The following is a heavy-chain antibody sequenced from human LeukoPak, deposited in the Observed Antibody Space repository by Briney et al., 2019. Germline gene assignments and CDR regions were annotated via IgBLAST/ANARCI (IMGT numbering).Heavy chain of an antibody. CDR3: ARDYGDSIGAYYYYGMDV. D-gene: IGHD4-17*01. CDR1: GGSISSSSYY. Sequence: SETLSLTCTVSGGSISSSSYYWGWIRQPPGQGLEWIGSIYYSGSTYYNPSLKSRVTISVDTSKNQFSLKLSSVTAADTAVYYCARDYGDSIGAYYYYGMDVWGQGTTVTVSS. V-gene: IGHV4-39*02. CDR2: IYYSGST. J-gene: IGHJ6*02.